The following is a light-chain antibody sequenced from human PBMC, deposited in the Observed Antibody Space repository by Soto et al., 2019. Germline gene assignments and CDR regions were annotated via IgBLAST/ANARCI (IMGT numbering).Light chain of an antibody. Sequence: DIQMTQSPSTLSASVGDRGTSTCRASQSISSWLAWYQQKPGKAPKLLIYDASSLESGVPSRFSGSGSGTEFTLTISSLQPDDFATYYCQQYNSYWTFGQGTKVDI. V-gene: IGKV1-5*01. CDR2: DAS. J-gene: IGKJ1*01. CDR1: QSISSW. CDR3: QQYNSYWT.